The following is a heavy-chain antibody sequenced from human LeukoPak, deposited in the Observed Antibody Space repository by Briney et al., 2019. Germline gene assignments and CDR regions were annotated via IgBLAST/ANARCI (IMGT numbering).Heavy chain of an antibody. CDR1: GYTFTSYY. J-gene: IGHJ4*02. Sequence: ASVKVSCKASGYTFTSYYMHWVRQAPGQGLEWMGIINPSGGSTSYAQKFQGRVTMTRDTSTSTVYMELSSLRSEDTAVYYCARDCSSTSCYRGLDYWGQGTLVTVSS. CDR2: INPSGGST. V-gene: IGHV1-46*01. D-gene: IGHD2-2*02. CDR3: ARDCSSTSCYRGLDY.